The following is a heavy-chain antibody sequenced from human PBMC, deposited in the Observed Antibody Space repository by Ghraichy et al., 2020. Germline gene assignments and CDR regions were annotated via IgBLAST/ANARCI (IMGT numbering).Heavy chain of an antibody. CDR2: IYYSGST. D-gene: IGHD5-18*01. CDR3: ARTSGYSYGYGPNWFDP. CDR1: GGSISSYY. J-gene: IGHJ5*02. V-gene: IGHV4-59*01. Sequence: SETLSLTCTVSGGSISSYYWSWNRQPPGKGLAWVGYIYYSGSTNYNPSLKSRVTISVDTSKNQFSLKLSTVTAADTAVYYCARTSGYSYGYGPNWFDPWGQGTLVTVSS.